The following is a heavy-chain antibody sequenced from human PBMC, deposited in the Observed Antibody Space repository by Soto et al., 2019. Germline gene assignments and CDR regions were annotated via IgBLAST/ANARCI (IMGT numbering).Heavy chain of an antibody. CDR1: GYTFNRHY. D-gene: IGHD1-26*01. CDR2: IDPSGGDT. Sequence: QVQLVQSGAEVRKPGASVKVSCKASGYTFNRHYIQWVRQAPGQGLEWMGMIDPSGGDTNYAKKFKGRVTLTSDTSTSTGYMELSSLRSEDTAVYYCAKRRGVGLTRSSFDYWGPGTLVIVSS. V-gene: IGHV1-46*02. J-gene: IGHJ4*02. CDR3: AKRRGVGLTRSSFDY.